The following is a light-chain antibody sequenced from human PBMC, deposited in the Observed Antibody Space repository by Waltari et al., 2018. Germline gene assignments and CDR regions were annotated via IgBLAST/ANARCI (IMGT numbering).Light chain of an antibody. Sequence: IVMTQSPVTLSVSPGEGATLSCRASQSIRSRLAWYQQRPGQAPRLLIYGASNRATGIPARFSGSRSGTDFTLTISSLEPEDFTVYYCQLRTNLMFTFGQGSKLEI. CDR3: QLRTNLMFT. V-gene: IGKV3-11*01. CDR2: GAS. J-gene: IGKJ2*01. CDR1: QSIRSR.